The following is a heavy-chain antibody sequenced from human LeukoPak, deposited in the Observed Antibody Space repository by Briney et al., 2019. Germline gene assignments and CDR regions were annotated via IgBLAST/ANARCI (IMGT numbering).Heavy chain of an antibody. Sequence: GGSLRLSCAASGFTFSDYYMSWIRQAPGKGLEWVSYIGSNGRTIYYADSVKGRFTISRDNAKNSLYLQMNSLRAEDTAVYYCARDGKAVAVAFDIWGQGTMVTVSS. J-gene: IGHJ3*02. D-gene: IGHD6-19*01. CDR3: ARDGKAVAVAFDI. V-gene: IGHV3-11*04. CDR1: GFTFSDYY. CDR2: IGSNGRTI.